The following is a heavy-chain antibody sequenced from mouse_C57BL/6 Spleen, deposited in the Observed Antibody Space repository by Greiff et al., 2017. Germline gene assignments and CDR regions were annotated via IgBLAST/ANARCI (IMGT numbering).Heavy chain of an antibody. D-gene: IGHD2-4*01. V-gene: IGHV5-17*01. CDR3: ARPSYDYDEAMDY. Sequence: DVKLVESGGGLVKPGGSLKLSCAASGFTFSDYGMHWVRQAPEKGLEWVAYISSGSSTIYNADTVKGRFTISRDNAKNTLFLQMTSLRSEDTAMYYCARPSYDYDEAMDYWGQGTSVTVSS. J-gene: IGHJ4*01. CDR1: GFTFSDYG. CDR2: ISSGSSTI.